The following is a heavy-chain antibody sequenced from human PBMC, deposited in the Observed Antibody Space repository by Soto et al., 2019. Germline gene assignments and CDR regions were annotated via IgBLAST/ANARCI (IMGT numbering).Heavy chain of an antibody. Sequence: ASVEASWKDSGFAITGCSRHSPRQYPGQGLEWMGWINPNSGGTNYAQKFQGWVTMTRDTSISTAYMELSSLRAEDTAVYYCAKDPPMMERLIDADVWGQGTTVTVSS. D-gene: IGHD3-3*01. J-gene: IGHJ6*02. CDR1: GFAITGCS. V-gene: IGHV1-2*04. CDR3: AKDPPMMERLIDADV. CDR2: INPNSGGT.